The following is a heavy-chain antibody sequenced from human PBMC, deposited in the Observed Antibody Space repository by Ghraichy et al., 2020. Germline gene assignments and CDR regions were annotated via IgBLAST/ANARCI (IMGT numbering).Heavy chain of an antibody. D-gene: IGHD2-15*01. CDR2: IYYSGST. CDR3: ARRADIVVVVAATGNWFDP. J-gene: IGHJ5*02. V-gene: IGHV4-39*01. Sequence: GSLRLSCTVSGGSISSSSYYWGWIRQPPGKGLEWIGSIYYSGSTYYNPSLKSRVTISVDTSKNQFSLKLSSVTAADTAVYYCARRADIVVVVAATGNWFDPWGQGTLVTVSS. CDR1: GGSISSSSYY.